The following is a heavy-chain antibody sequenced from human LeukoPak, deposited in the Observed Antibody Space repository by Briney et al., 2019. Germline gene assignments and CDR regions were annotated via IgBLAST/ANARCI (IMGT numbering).Heavy chain of an antibody. CDR1: GYTFTGYY. V-gene: IGHV1-2*02. CDR2: INPNSGGT. CDR3: ARDGKIAVAGAVDY. J-gene: IGHJ4*02. Sequence: ASVKVSCKASGYTFTGYYMHWVRQAPGQGLEWMGWINPNSGGTNYAQKFQGRVTLTRDTSISTAYMELSRLRSDDTAVYYCARDGKIAVAGAVDYWGQGTLVTVSS. D-gene: IGHD6-19*01.